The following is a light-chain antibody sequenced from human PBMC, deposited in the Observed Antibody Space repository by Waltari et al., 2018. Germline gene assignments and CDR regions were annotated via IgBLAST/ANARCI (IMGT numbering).Light chain of an antibody. CDR2: WAS. CDR3: QQCYDVPIT. J-gene: IGKJ5*01. Sequence: DIVMTQSPDSLAVSLGERATINCKSSQSVLYSSDNKNYLVWYQQEPGQPPKVLIYWASTRESGVPDRFSGSGSGADFTLTISSLQAEDVAVYYCQQCYDVPITFGQGTRLEIK. CDR1: QSVLYSSDNKNY. V-gene: IGKV4-1*01.